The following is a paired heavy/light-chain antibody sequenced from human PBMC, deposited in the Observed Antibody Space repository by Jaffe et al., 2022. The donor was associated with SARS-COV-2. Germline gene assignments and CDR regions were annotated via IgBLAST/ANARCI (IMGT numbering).Light chain of an antibody. CDR1: SSDVGGHNY. Sequence: QSALTQPASVSGSPGQSITISCTGTSSDVGGHNYVSWYQQEPGKAPKLMIFEVNNRPSGVPDRFFGSKSGNTASLTISGLQADDEANYYCSSFTSSATWVFGEGTKLTVL. V-gene: IGLV2-14*01. CDR2: EVN. J-gene: IGLJ3*02. CDR3: SSFTSSATWV.
Heavy chain of an antibody. D-gene: IGHD2-15*01. CDR1: GFTFSSDW. CDR2: VSSDGRTT. J-gene: IGHJ4*02. Sequence: EVQLEESGGGLVQPGGSLRLSCAASGFTFSSDWMHWVRQAPGKGLVWVSRVSSDGRTTNYADSVRGRFTISRDNAKNTLYLQMNSLRAEDTAVYYCARGGSCGGVTCHNPGDYWGQGTLVTVSS. CDR3: ARGGSCGGVTCHNPGDY. V-gene: IGHV3-74*01.